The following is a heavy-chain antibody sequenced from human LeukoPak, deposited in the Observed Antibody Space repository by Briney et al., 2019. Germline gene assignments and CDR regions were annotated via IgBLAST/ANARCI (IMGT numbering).Heavy chain of an antibody. CDR2: IHYSGTT. J-gene: IGHJ6*03. V-gene: IGHV4-39*01. D-gene: IGHD3-16*01. CDR3: ARIYAPQYMDV. CDR1: GGSISSSNYY. Sequence: PSETLSLTCTVSGGSISSSNYYWGWIRQPPGKGREWIGTIHYSGTTYYKPSLNSRVTIHVDTSKNQFSLKLSSMTAADTAVYYCARIYAPQYMDVWGKGTTVTVSS.